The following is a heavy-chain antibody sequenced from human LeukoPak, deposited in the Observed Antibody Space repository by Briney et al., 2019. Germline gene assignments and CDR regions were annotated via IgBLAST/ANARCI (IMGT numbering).Heavy chain of an antibody. CDR2: INWNGGST. CDR3: ARVWASWSGYCFDY. CDR1: GFTFDDYG. V-gene: IGHV3-20*04. Sequence: GGSLRLSCAASGFTFDDYGMSWVRQAPGKGLEWVSGINWNGGSTGYADSVKGRFTISRDNAKNSLYLQMNSLRAEDTALYYCARVWASWSGYCFDYWGQGTLVTVSS. D-gene: IGHD3-3*01. J-gene: IGHJ4*02.